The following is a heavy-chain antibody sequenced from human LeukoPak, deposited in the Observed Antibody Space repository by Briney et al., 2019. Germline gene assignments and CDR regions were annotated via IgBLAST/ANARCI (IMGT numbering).Heavy chain of an antibody. CDR3: ARGAPYSGYDFDY. D-gene: IGHD5-12*01. J-gene: IGHJ4*02. Sequence: PSETLSLTCTVSGGSISSGDYYWSWIRQPPGKGLEWIGYIYYSGSTYYNPSLKSRVTISVDTSKNQFSLKLSSVTAADTAVYYCARGAPYSGYDFDYWGQGTLVTVSS. CDR2: IYYSGST. V-gene: IGHV4-30-4*01. CDR1: GGSISSGDYY.